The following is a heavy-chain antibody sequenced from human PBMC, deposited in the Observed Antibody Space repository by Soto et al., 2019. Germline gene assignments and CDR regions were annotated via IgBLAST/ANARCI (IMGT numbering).Heavy chain of an antibody. CDR1: GGTSSSYA. Sequence: SVKVSCKASGGTSSSYAIGWVRQAPGQGLEWMGGIIPIFGTANYAQKFQGRVTITADESTSTAYMELSSLRSEDTAVYYCARLGLSAGVNLDYWGQGTLVTVSS. CDR2: IIPIFGTA. V-gene: IGHV1-69*13. CDR3: ARLGLSAGVNLDY. D-gene: IGHD3-10*01. J-gene: IGHJ4*02.